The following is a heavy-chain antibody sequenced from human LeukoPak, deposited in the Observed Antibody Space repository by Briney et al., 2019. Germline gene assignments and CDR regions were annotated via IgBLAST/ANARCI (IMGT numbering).Heavy chain of an antibody. CDR2: IRSKAYGGTT. CDR3: TRVEWFGELSNDYYYYYMDV. D-gene: IGHD3-10*01. Sequence: PGGSLRLSCAASGFTFGDYAMSWVRQAPGKGLEWVGFIRSKAYGGTTEYAASVKGRFTISRDDSKSIAYLQMNSLKTEDTAVYYCTRVEWFGELSNDYYYYYMDVWGKGTTVTISS. V-gene: IGHV3-49*04. CDR1: GFTFGDYA. J-gene: IGHJ6*03.